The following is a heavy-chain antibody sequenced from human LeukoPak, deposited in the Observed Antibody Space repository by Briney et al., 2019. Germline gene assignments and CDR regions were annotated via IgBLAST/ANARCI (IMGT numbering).Heavy chain of an antibody. CDR3: ARMMYFDSTGYYKDPYYFQY. J-gene: IGHJ4*02. D-gene: IGHD3-22*01. V-gene: IGHV4-4*07. CDR1: GGSISSYY. Sequence: SETLSLTCTVSGGSISSYYWNWIRQPAGKGLEWIGRIYTTGSTDYNPSLKSRVIMSLDMSKNQFSLRLTSVTAADTAVYYCARMMYFDSTGYYKDPYYFQYWGQGSLVTVSS. CDR2: IYTTGST.